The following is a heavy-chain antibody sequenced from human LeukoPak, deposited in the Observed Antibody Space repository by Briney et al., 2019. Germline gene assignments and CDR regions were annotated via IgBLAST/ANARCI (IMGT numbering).Heavy chain of an antibody. D-gene: IGHD3-9*01. CDR2: ISNSSSTI. V-gene: IGHV3-48*01. CDR3: ARDGYYDILTGYYKGYGMDV. Sequence: GGSLRLSCAASGSTFSSYSMNWVRQDPGKGLEWVSYISNSSSTIYYADSVKGRFTISRDNAKNSLYLQMNSLRAEDTAVYYCARDGYYDILTGYYKGYGMDVWGQGTTVTVSS. J-gene: IGHJ6*02. CDR1: GSTFSSYS.